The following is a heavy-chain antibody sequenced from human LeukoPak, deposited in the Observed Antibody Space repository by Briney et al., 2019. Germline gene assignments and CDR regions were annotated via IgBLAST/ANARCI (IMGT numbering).Heavy chain of an antibody. D-gene: IGHD4-11*01. CDR3: ARGSRNYNNYEGADY. V-gene: IGHV4-34*01. CDR2: INHSGDT. J-gene: IGHJ4*02. Sequence: SETLSLTCAVYGGAFSGYYWSWVRQPPGKGLEGMGEINHSGDTKYNPSLKSRVSMSVDVSKDQFSLKLTSLTAADTAVYYCARGSRNYNNYEGADYWGQGTLVTVSS. CDR1: GGAFSGYY.